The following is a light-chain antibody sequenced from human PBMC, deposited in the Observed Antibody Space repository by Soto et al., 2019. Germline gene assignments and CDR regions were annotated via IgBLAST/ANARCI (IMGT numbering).Light chain of an antibody. J-gene: IGKJ1*01. CDR1: RYIRSD. V-gene: IGKV1-6*01. CDR2: AAS. Sequence: IQMTQSPSSLSASVGDRVTITCRASRYIRSDLSWYQQRPGQAPKVLIYAASSLQSGVPSRFSVSGSGTDFTLTISSLQPEDFATYYCLQDYNYPWTFGQGTKVEIK. CDR3: LQDYNYPWT.